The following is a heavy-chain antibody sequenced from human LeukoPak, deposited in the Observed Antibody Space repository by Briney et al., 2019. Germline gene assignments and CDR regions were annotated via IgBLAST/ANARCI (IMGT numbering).Heavy chain of an antibody. CDR3: ARAGITMVRGVDDFDY. D-gene: IGHD3-10*01. J-gene: IGHJ4*02. CDR1: GYTFTGYY. CDR2: INPNSGGT. Sequence: ASVKVSCEASGYTFTGYYMHWVRQAPGQGLEWMGRINPNSGGTNYAQKFQGRVTMTRDTSISTAYMELSRLRSDDTAVYYCARAGITMVRGVDDFDYWGQGTLVAVSS. V-gene: IGHV1-2*06.